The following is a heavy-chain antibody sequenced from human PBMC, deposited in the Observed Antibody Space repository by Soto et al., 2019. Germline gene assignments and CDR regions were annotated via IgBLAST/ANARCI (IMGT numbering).Heavy chain of an antibody. V-gene: IGHV3-33*06. CDR1: GFTFSGYG. Sequence: VVSLRLSCGASGFTFSGYGMRWVRQAPGKGLEWVAVIWYDGSNKYYADSVKGRFTISRDNSKNTLYLQMYSLRAEDTAVYYCAKGSRYYDFWSGYSSGRGYYYYGMDVWGQGTTVTVSS. J-gene: IGHJ6*02. D-gene: IGHD3-3*01. CDR3: AKGSRYYDFWSGYSSGRGYYYYGMDV. CDR2: IWYDGSNK.